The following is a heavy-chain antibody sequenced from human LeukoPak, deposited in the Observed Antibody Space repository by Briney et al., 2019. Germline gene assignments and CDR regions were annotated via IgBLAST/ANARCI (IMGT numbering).Heavy chain of an antibody. CDR2: ISYDGSNK. Sequence: GGSLRLSCAASGFTFSSYGMHWVRQAPGKGLEWVAVISYDGSNKYYADSVKGRFTISRDNSKNTLYPQMNSLRAEDTAVYYCAKDAAAYFDYWGQGTLVTVSS. D-gene: IGHD6-13*01. CDR1: GFTFSSYG. V-gene: IGHV3-30*18. CDR3: AKDAAAYFDY. J-gene: IGHJ4*02.